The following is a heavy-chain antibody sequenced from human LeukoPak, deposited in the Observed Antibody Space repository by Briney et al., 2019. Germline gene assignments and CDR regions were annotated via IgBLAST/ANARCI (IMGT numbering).Heavy chain of an antibody. CDR3: ARASVNILTGYYTDY. Sequence: SVKVSCKASGYTFTSYAISWVRQAPGQGLEWMGRIIPIFGTANYAQKFQGRVTITTDESTSTAYMELSSLRSEDTAVYYCARASVNILTGYYTDYWGQGTLVTVSS. V-gene: IGHV1-69*05. D-gene: IGHD3-9*01. CDR2: IIPIFGTA. CDR1: GYTFTSYA. J-gene: IGHJ4*02.